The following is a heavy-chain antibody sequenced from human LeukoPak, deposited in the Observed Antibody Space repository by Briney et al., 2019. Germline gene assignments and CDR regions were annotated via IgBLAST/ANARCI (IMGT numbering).Heavy chain of an antibody. CDR1: GCTFSSYA. Sequence: SWVTVSCKRSGCTFSSYAISWVRLAPGPGLEWMGGIIPILCTANYAQKFHGKVTITSEESRSTAYMSLSSLRSEATAVYYCARRRSSSWYGYFAYWGQRTLVTVSS. J-gene: IGHJ4*02. CDR3: ARRRSSSWYGYFAY. D-gene: IGHD6-13*01. V-gene: IGHV1-69*01. CDR2: IIPILCTA.